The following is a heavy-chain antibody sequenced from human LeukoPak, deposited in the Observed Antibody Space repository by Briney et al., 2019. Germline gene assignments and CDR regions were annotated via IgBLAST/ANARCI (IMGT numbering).Heavy chain of an antibody. J-gene: IGHJ3*02. V-gene: IGHV3-20*01. CDR2: INWNGGST. CDR1: GFTFDDYG. Sequence: GGSLRLSCAASGFTFDDYGMSWVRQAPGKGLEWVSGINWNGGSTGYADSVKGRFTISRDNAKNSLYLQMNSLRAEDTALYHCARVGELMVRGDDAFDIWGQGTMVTVSS. D-gene: IGHD3-10*01. CDR3: ARVGELMVRGDDAFDI.